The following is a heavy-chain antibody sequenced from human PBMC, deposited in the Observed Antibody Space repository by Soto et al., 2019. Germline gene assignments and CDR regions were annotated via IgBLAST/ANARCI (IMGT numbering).Heavy chain of an antibody. CDR3: AKDFGEIQLHPFDY. CDR2: ISYDGSNK. D-gene: IGHD5-18*01. J-gene: IGHJ4*02. Sequence: PGGSLRLSCAASGFTFSSYGMHWVRQAPGKGLEWVAVISYDGSNKYYADSVKGRFTISRDNSKNTLYLQMNSLRAEDTAVYYCAKDFGEIQLHPFDYWGQGTLVTVSS. V-gene: IGHV3-30*18. CDR1: GFTFSSYG.